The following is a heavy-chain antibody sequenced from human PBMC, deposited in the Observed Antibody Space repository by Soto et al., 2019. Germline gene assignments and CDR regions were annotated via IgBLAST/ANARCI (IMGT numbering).Heavy chain of an antibody. Sequence: QVQLVESGGGVVQPGRSLRLSCAASGFTFSSYAMHWVRQAPGKGLEWVAVISYDGSNKYYADSMKGRFTISRDNSKNTLYLQMNSLRAEDTAVYYCARDPVVVVAATDDYWGQGTLVTVSS. J-gene: IGHJ4*02. CDR2: ISYDGSNK. V-gene: IGHV3-30-3*01. CDR1: GFTFSSYA. D-gene: IGHD2-15*01. CDR3: ARDPVVVVAATDDY.